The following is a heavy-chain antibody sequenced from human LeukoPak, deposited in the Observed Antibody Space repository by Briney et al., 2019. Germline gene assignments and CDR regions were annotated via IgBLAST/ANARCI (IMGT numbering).Heavy chain of an antibody. CDR3: AKDPGGQWLSSYYYYYGMDV. CDR1: GFTFSSYA. CDR2: ISGSGGST. V-gene: IGHV3-23*01. J-gene: IGHJ6*02. D-gene: IGHD6-19*01. Sequence: PGGSLRLSCAASGFTFSSYAMSWVRQAPGKGLEWVSAISGSGGSTYYADSVKGRFTISRDNSKNTLYLQMNSLRAEDTAVYYCAKDPGGQWLSSYYYYYGMDVWGQGTTVTVSS.